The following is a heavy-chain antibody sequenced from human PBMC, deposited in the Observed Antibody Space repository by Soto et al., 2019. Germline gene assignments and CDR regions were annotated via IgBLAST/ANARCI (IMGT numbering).Heavy chain of an antibody. V-gene: IGHV1-69*01. J-gene: IGHJ6*02. CDR1: GGTFSSYA. Sequence: QVQLVQSGAEVKKPGSSVKVSCKASGGTFSSYAISWVRQAPGQGLEWMGGIIPIFGTANYAQKFQGRVTITADESTSTAYMELSSLRSGDTAVYYWASESIAAHPPGNYYGMDVWGQGTTVTVSS. CDR2: IIPIFGTA. D-gene: IGHD6-6*01. CDR3: ASESIAAHPPGNYYGMDV.